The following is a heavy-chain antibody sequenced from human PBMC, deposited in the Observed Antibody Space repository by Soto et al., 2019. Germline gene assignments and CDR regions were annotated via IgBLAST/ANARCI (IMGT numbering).Heavy chain of an antibody. CDR2: IYCDDDK. D-gene: IGHD6-19*01. V-gene: IGHV2-5*02. Sequence: QITLKESGPTLVKPTQTLTLTCTFSGFSLSSTRMAVGWIRQPPGKALEWLALIYCDDDKRYSPFLKSRLTITKDTSKNQVVLTMSNMGPVDTARYYCAHIVVGGLGYYFDYWGQGTLVTVYS. CDR3: AHIVVGGLGYYFDY. J-gene: IGHJ4*02. CDR1: GFSLSSTRMA.